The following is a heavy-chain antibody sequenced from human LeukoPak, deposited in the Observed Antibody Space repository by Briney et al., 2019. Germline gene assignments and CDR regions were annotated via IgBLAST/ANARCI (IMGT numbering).Heavy chain of an antibody. CDR3: AEGGYSFDFDY. CDR2: ISDSGGNT. V-gene: IGHV3-23*01. Sequence: GGSLRLSCAASGFTFTSYAMSWVRQAPGKGLEWVSAISDSGGNTYYADSVKGRFTISRDNSKNTLYLQMNSLRAEDTAVYYCAEGGYSFDFDYWGQETLVTVSS. J-gene: IGHJ4*02. CDR1: GFTFTSYA. D-gene: IGHD5-18*01.